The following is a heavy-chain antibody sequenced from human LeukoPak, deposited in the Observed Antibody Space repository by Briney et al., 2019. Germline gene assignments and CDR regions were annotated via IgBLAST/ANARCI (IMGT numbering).Heavy chain of an antibody. Sequence: PSETLSLTCTVSGYSISSGYYWGWIRQPPGKGLEWIGSIYHSGSTYYNPSLKSRVTISLDTSKNQFSLKLSSVTAADTAVYHCARVGRLGYYYDSSAWGQGTLVIVSS. CDR1: GYSISSGYY. CDR3: ARVGRLGYYYDSSA. V-gene: IGHV4-38-2*02. CDR2: IYHSGST. J-gene: IGHJ5*02. D-gene: IGHD3-22*01.